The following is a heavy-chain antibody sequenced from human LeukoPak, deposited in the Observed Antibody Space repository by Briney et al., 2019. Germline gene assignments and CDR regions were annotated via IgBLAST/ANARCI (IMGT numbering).Heavy chain of an antibody. CDR2: INHSGST. V-gene: IGHV4-34*01. D-gene: IGHD3-10*01. Sequence: PSETLSLTCAVYGGPFSGYYWSWIRQPPGKGLEWIGEINHSGSTNYNPSLKSRVTISVDTSKNQFSLKLSSVTAADTAVYYCARERLSFTYYYGSGSYYTGSNWFDPWGQGTLVTVSS. CDR3: ARERLSFTYYYGSGSYYTGSNWFDP. CDR1: GGPFSGYY. J-gene: IGHJ5*02.